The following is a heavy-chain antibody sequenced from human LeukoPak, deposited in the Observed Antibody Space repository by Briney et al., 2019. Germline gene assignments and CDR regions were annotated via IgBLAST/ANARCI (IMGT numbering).Heavy chain of an antibody. D-gene: IGHD1-14*01. Sequence: PGGSLRLSCAASGFTFSSYWMSWIRQPPGKGLEWIGEINRSGSTNYNPSLKSRVTISVDTSKNQFSLKLSSVTAADTAVYYCARAADRGDDYWGQGTLVTVSS. CDR2: INRSGST. V-gene: IGHV4-34*01. CDR1: GFTFSSYW. J-gene: IGHJ4*02. CDR3: ARAADRGDDY.